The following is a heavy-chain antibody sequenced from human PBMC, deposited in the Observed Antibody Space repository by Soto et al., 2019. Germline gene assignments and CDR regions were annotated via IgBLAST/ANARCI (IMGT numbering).Heavy chain of an antibody. Sequence: QVQLVQSGAEVKKPGASVKVSCKASGYTFTSYGISWVRQAPGQGLEWMGWISAYNGNTNYAQKLQGRVTMTTDTSTSTSYMELRSLRSDDTAVYYCARDSDEGGYYYYYYMDVWGKGTTVTVSS. CDR1: GYTFTSYG. CDR3: ARDSDEGGYYYYYYMDV. CDR2: ISAYNGNT. J-gene: IGHJ6*03. V-gene: IGHV1-18*01.